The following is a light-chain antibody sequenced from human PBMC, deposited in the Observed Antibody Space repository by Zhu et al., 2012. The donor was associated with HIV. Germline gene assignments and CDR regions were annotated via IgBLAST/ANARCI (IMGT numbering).Light chain of an antibody. J-gene: IGKJ1*01. CDR2: GAS. CDR3: QHYYNWLGT. V-gene: IGKV3-15*01. Sequence: EIVMTQSPDTLSVFPGERATLSCRASQSFGTTLAWYQHKPGQPPRLLIYGASTRATGIPARFSGSGSGTELTLTISSVQSEDFAVYYCQHYYNWLGTFGQGTRVDIK. CDR1: QSFGTT.